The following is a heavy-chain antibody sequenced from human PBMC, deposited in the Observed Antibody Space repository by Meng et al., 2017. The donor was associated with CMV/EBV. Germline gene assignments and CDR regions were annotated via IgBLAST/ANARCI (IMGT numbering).Heavy chain of an antibody. CDR1: GYTFTGYY. CDR2: INPNSGGT. D-gene: IGHD3-9*01. Sequence: KVSCKASGYTFTGYYMHWARQAPGQGLEWMGWINPNSGGTNYAQKFQGRVTMTRDTSISTAYMELSRLRSDDTAVYYCARVSYDILTGYYPRFDYWGQGTLVTVSS. V-gene: IGHV1-2*02. J-gene: IGHJ4*02. CDR3: ARVSYDILTGYYPRFDY.